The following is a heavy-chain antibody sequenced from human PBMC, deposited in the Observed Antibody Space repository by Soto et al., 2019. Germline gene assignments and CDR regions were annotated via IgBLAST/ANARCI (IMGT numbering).Heavy chain of an antibody. D-gene: IGHD2-15*01. Sequence: QVQLQQWGAGLLKPSETLSLTCAVYGGSFSGYYWSWIRQPPGKGLEWIGEINHSGITNYNPSLKSRVTISVDTSKNQFSLKLSSVTAADTAVYYCARVYCSGGSCLDYWGQGTLVTVSS. V-gene: IGHV4-34*01. CDR3: ARVYCSGGSCLDY. CDR1: GGSFSGYY. CDR2: INHSGIT. J-gene: IGHJ4*02.